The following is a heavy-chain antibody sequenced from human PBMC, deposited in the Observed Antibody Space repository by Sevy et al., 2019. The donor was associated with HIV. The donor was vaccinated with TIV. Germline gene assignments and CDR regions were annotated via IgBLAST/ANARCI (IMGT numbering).Heavy chain of an antibody. Sequence: GGSLRLSCAASGFTFSSSTMNWVRQAPGKGLEWVSSISSGSSYIYYADSVKGRFTIARGNDKNLLYLQMNSLRAEDSAVYHCARDRGVGTSAYGMDVWGQGTTVTASS. CDR3: ARDRGVGTSAYGMDV. CDR2: ISSGSSYI. D-gene: IGHD3-10*01. J-gene: IGHJ6*02. CDR1: GFTFSSST. V-gene: IGHV3-21*01.